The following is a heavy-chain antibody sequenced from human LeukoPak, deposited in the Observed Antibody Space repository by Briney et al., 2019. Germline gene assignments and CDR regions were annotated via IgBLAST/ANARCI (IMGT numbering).Heavy chain of an antibody. CDR3: ARDEQRITIFRVTTADY. Sequence: GASVKVSCKASGGTFSSYAISWVRQAPGQGLEWMGGIIPIFGTANYAQKFQGRVTITADESTSTAYMELSSLRSEDTAVYYCARDEQRITIFRVTTADYWGQGTLVTVSS. D-gene: IGHD3-3*01. CDR1: GGTFSSYA. V-gene: IGHV1-69*13. J-gene: IGHJ4*02. CDR2: IIPIFGTA.